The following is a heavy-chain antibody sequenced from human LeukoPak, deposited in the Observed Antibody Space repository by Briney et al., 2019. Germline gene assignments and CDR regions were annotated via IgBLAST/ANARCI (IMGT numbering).Heavy chain of an antibody. CDR2: IYYSGST. Sequence: MPSETLSLTCTVSGGSISSYYWSWIRQPPGKGLEWIGYIYYSGSTNYNPSLKSRVTISVDTSKDQFSLKLSSVTAADTAVYYCARGGTYALVWGQGTLVTVSS. D-gene: IGHD3-16*01. CDR3: ARGGTYALV. J-gene: IGHJ4*02. CDR1: GGSISSYY. V-gene: IGHV4-59*01.